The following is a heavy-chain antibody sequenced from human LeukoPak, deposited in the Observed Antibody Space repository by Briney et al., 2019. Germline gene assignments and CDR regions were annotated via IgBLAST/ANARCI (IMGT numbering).Heavy chain of an antibody. D-gene: IGHD4-17*01. V-gene: IGHV1-24*01. CDR2: FDPEDGET. Sequence: GASVKVSCKVSGYTLTELSMHWVRQAPGKGLEWMEGFDPEDGETIYAQKFQGRVTMTEDTSTDTAYMELSSLRSEDPAVYYCATSSNYGDYEAFDYWGQGTLVTVSS. CDR3: ATSSNYGDYEAFDY. J-gene: IGHJ4*02. CDR1: GYTLTELS.